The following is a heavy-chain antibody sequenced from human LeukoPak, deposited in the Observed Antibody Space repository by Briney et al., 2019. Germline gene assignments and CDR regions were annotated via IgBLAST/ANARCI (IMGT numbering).Heavy chain of an antibody. CDR1: GFTFSSYG. CDR3: AKDWSFVVVVPAAMFNSYYFDY. Sequence: GGSLTLSCAASGFTFSSYGMQWVRQAPGKGLEWVAFIRYDGSNKYYAESVKGRFTISRDNSKNTLYLQMNSLRAEDTAVYYCAKDWSFVVVVPAAMFNSYYFDYWGQGTLVTVSS. V-gene: IGHV3-30*02. J-gene: IGHJ4*02. D-gene: IGHD2-2*01. CDR2: IRYDGSNK.